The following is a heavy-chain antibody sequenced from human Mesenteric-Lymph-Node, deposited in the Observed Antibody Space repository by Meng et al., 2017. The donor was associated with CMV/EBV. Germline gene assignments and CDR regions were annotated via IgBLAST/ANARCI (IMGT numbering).Heavy chain of an antibody. Sequence: RTYGITWVRQAPGQGLEWMGGSITIFGRTKYAPKFQGRLTITTDESSHTAYLLLSGLTSDDMAVYYCARDVGSHNWNDEKWFDPWGQGTLVTVSS. CDR2: SITIFGRT. J-gene: IGHJ5*02. CDR1: RTYG. V-gene: IGHV1-69*05. CDR3: ARDVGSHNWNDEKWFDP. D-gene: IGHD1-20*01.